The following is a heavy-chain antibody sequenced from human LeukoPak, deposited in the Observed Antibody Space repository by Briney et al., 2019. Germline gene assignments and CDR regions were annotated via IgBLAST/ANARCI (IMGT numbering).Heavy chain of an antibody. CDR3: ARRSPTYYDYVWGSYRPRRAEYYFDY. CDR2: INHSGST. J-gene: IGHJ4*02. V-gene: IGHV4-34*01. Sequence: SETLSLTCAVYGGSFSGYYWSWIRQPPGKGLEWIGEINHSGSTNYNPSLKSRVTISVDTSKNQFSLKLSSVTAADTAVYYCARRSPTYYDYVWGSYRPRRAEYYFDYWGQGTLVTVSS. CDR1: GGSFSGYY. D-gene: IGHD3-16*02.